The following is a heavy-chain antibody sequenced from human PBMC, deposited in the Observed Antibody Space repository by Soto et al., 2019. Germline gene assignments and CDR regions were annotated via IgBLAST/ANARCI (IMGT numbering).Heavy chain of an antibody. J-gene: IGHJ2*01. D-gene: IGHD2-15*01. Sequence: EVQLLESGGGLVQPGGSLRLSCVASGFSFSRYAMSWVRQATGRGLEWVAGLSGSGTDTYFADSVQGRITISRDNSKNTQSLELSFVTADDTATYFCVKQGYTYGLIYWYFDLWGRGTLVTVSS. CDR3: VKQGYTYGLIYWYFDL. V-gene: IGHV3-23*01. CDR1: GFSFSRYA. CDR2: LSGSGTDT.